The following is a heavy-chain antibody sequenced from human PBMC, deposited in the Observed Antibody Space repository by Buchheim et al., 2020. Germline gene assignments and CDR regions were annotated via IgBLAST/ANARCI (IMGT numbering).Heavy chain of an antibody. CDR3: AKDMSNRTYYDILTGYSDAFDI. J-gene: IGHJ3*02. V-gene: IGHV3-23*01. D-gene: IGHD3-9*01. CDR2: ISGSGGST. Sequence: EVQLLESGGGLVQPGGSLRLSCAASGFTFSSYAMSWVRQAPGKGLEWVSAISGSGGSTYYADSVKGRFTIFRDNSKNTLYLQMNSLRAEDTAVYYCAKDMSNRTYYDILTGYSDAFDIWGQGT. CDR1: GFTFSSYA.